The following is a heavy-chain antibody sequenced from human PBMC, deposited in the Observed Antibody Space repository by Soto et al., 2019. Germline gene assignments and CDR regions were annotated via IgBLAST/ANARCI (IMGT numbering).Heavy chain of an antibody. J-gene: IGHJ4*02. D-gene: IGHD1-7*01. CDR2: IYRAGST. CDR3: ASRDPGTSVDY. Sequence: SETLSLTCAVSGGSFTSNNRWTWVRQPPGQGLEWIGEIYRAGSTNYNPSLKSRVTISLDKSENQFSLKVTSLTAADTAVYYCASRDPGTSVDYWGQGTLVTVSS. CDR1: GGSFTSNNR. V-gene: IGHV4-4*02.